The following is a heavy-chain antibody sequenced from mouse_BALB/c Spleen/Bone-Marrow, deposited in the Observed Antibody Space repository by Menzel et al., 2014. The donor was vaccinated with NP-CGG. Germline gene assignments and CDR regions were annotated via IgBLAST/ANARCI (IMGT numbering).Heavy chain of an antibody. CDR1: GFNIKDTY. D-gene: IGHD4-1*01. CDR3: ARWEYYAMDY. V-gene: IGHV14-3*02. J-gene: IGHJ4*01. CDR2: IDPANGNT. Sequence: PGAELVKPGASVKLSCTASGFNIKDTYMHWVKQRPEQGLEWIGRIDPANGNTKYDPKFQGKATITADTSSNTAYLRLSSLTSEDTAVYYCARWEYYAMDYWGQGTSVTVSS.